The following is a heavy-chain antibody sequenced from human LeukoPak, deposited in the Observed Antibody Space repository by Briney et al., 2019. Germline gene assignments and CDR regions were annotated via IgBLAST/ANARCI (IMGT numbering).Heavy chain of an antibody. CDR3: ARGRPRSGYYVGYYYYYYYMDV. V-gene: IGHV1-18*01. J-gene: IGHJ6*03. Sequence: AAVKVSCKASGYTFTSYGISWERQAPGQGLEWMGWTSAYNGNTNYAQKLQGRVTMTTDTATRTAYMELRSLRSDDTALYYFARGRPRSGYYVGYYYYYYYMDVWGKGTTVTVS. D-gene: IGHD3-3*01. CDR1: GYTFTSYG. CDR2: TSAYNGNT.